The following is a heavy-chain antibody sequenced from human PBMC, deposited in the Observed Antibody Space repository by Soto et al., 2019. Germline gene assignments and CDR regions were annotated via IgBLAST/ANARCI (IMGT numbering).Heavy chain of an antibody. CDR1: GGTFSSYA. CDR3: ASSIPGSPNCYYGMDV. Sequence: QVQLVQSGAEVKKPGSSVKVSCKASGGTFSSYAINWVRQAPGQGLEWMGGIIPIFGTADYAQKFQGRVTIPADESTSTAYMELRSLRSEDTAVYYCASSIPGSPNCYYGMDVWGQGTTVSVSS. J-gene: IGHJ6*02. V-gene: IGHV1-69*12. CDR2: IIPIFGTA. D-gene: IGHD1-20*01.